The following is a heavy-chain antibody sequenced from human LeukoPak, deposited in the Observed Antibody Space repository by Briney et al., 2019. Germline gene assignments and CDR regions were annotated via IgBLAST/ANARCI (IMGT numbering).Heavy chain of an antibody. CDR3: ARGDSSGYYYAN. V-gene: IGHV1-69*13. Sequence: ASVKVSCKASGGTFSSYAISWVRQAPGQGLEWMGGIIPIFGTANYAQKFQGRVTITADESTSTAYMELSRLRSDDTAAYYCARGDSSGYYYANWGQGTLVTVSS. D-gene: IGHD3-22*01. CDR2: IIPIFGTA. CDR1: GGTFSSYA. J-gene: IGHJ4*02.